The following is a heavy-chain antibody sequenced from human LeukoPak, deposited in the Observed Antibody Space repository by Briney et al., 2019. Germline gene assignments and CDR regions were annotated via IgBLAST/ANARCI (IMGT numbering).Heavy chain of an antibody. V-gene: IGHV3-23*01. CDR1: GFTFSSYA. CDR3: AKDVMNSGSWGDY. CDR2: ISGSGGST. D-gene: IGHD1-26*01. Sequence: PGASLRLSCAASGFTFSSYAMSWVRQAPGKGLEWVSAISGSGGSTYYADSVKGRFTISRDNSKNTLYLQTNSLRAEDTAVYYCAKDVMNSGSWGDYWGQGTLVTVSS. J-gene: IGHJ4*02.